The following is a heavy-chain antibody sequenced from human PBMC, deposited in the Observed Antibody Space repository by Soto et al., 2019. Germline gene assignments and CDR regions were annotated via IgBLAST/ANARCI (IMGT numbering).Heavy chain of an antibody. CDR2: ISSNGGST. Sequence: GGSLRLSCSASGFTFSSYAMHWVRQAPGKGLEYVSAISSNGGSTYYADSVKGRFTISRDNSKNTLYLQMSSLRAEDTAVYYCVKDRQGWLPFPQIFDYWGQGTLVTVSS. D-gene: IGHD5-12*01. J-gene: IGHJ4*02. CDR1: GFTFSSYA. CDR3: VKDRQGWLPFPQIFDY. V-gene: IGHV3-64D*06.